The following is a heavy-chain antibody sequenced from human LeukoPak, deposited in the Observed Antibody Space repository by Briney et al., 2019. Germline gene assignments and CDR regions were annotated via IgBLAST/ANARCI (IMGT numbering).Heavy chain of an antibody. CDR3: AKDPDHLPTVTSSDY. V-gene: IGHV3-23*01. Sequence: GGSLRLSCAASGFTFSSYAMSWVRQAPGKGLEWVSAISGSGGSTYYADSVKGRFTISRDNSKNTLYLQMNSLRAEDTAVYYCAKDPDHLPTVTSSDYWGQGTLVTVSS. D-gene: IGHD4-17*01. CDR2: ISGSGGST. CDR1: GFTFSSYA. J-gene: IGHJ4*02.